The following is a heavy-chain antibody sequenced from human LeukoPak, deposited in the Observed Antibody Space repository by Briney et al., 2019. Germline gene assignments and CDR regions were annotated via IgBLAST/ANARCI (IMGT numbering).Heavy chain of an antibody. Sequence: GGSLRLSCAASGFIFSSYAMHWVRQAPGKGLEWVAIISYDGSNKYYADSVKGRFTISRDNSKNTLYLQMNSLRAEDTALYYCARYCSSTSCPPYWGQEPWSPSPQ. CDR3: ARYCSSTSCPPY. V-gene: IGHV3-30*01. J-gene: IGHJ4*01. CDR1: GFIFSSYA. D-gene: IGHD2-2*01. CDR2: ISYDGSNK.